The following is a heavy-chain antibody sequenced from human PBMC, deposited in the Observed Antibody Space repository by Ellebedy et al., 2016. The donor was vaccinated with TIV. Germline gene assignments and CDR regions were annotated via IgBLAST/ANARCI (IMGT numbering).Heavy chain of an antibody. Sequence: SVKVSXXASGGTFSSYAISWVRQAPGQGLEWMGRIIPILGIANYAQKFQGRVTITADKSTSTAYMELSSLRSEDTAVYYCARERWRGAFDIWGQGTMVTVSS. J-gene: IGHJ3*02. D-gene: IGHD4-23*01. CDR1: GGTFSSYA. CDR3: ARERWRGAFDI. V-gene: IGHV1-69*04. CDR2: IIPILGIA.